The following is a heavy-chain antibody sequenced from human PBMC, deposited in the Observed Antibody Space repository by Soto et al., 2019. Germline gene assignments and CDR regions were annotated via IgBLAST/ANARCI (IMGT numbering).Heavy chain of an antibody. CDR1: GFTFSSYD. D-gene: IGHD1-26*01. V-gene: IGHV3-13*01. CDR2: IGTAGDT. Sequence: GALRLSCAASGFTFSSYDMHWVRQATGKGLEWVSAIGTAGDTYYPGSVKGRFTISRENAKNSLYLQMNSLRAGDTAVYYCARGRIGRSGSYYFDYWGQGTLVTVSS. CDR3: ARGRIGRSGSYYFDY. J-gene: IGHJ4*02.